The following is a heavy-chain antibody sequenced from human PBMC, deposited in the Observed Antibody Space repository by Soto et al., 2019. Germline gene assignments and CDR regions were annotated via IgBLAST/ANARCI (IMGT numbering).Heavy chain of an antibody. D-gene: IGHD4-4*01. CDR2: IIPIFGTA. CDR1: GGTFSSYA. Sequence: AASVKVSCKASGGTFSSYAISWVRQAPGQGLEWMGGIIPIFGTANYAQKFQGRVTITADESTSTAYMELSSLRSEDTAVYYCARDYSNSGWFDPWGQGTLVTVSS. J-gene: IGHJ5*02. V-gene: IGHV1-69*13. CDR3: ARDYSNSGWFDP.